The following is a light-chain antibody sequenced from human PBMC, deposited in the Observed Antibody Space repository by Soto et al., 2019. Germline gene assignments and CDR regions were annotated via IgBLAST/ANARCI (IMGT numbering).Light chain of an antibody. CDR1: QGISNY. CDR3: QQHGA. J-gene: IGKJ1*01. CDR2: AAS. V-gene: IGKV1-27*01. Sequence: DIQMTQSPSSLSASVGDRVTITCRASQGISNYLAWYQQKPGKVPKLLIYAASTLQSGVPSRFSGSGSGTEFTLTISSLQPDDFATYHCQQHGAFGQGTKVDIK.